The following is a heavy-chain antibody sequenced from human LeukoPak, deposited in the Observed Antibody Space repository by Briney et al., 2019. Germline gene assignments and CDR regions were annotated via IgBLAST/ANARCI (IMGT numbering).Heavy chain of an antibody. V-gene: IGHV3-20*04. CDR2: INWSGGST. CDR1: GFTFDDYD. Sequence: GGSLRLSCAASGFTFDDYDMNWLRQAPGKGLEWVSGINWSGGSTAYADSVKGRFTISRDNAKNSLYLQMHSLRAEDTALYYCARDLPQIEYWGQGTLVTVSS. CDR3: ARDLPQIEY. J-gene: IGHJ4*02. D-gene: IGHD3-22*01.